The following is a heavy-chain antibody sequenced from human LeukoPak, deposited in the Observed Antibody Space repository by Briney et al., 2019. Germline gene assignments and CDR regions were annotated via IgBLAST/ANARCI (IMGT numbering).Heavy chain of an antibody. CDR3: ARIRGYSYGSGRYYYYGMDV. J-gene: IGHJ6*02. CDR2: IYHSGST. CDR1: GGSISSSNW. Sequence: SETPSLTCAVSGGSISSSNWWGWVRQPPGKGLEWIGEIYHSGSTNYNPSLKSRVTISVDKSKNQFSLKLSSVTAADTAVYYCARIRGYSYGSGRYYYYGMDVWGQGTTVTVSS. D-gene: IGHD5-18*01. V-gene: IGHV4-4*02.